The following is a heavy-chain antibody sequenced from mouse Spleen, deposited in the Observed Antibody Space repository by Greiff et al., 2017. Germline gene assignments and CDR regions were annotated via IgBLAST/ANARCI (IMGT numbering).Heavy chain of an antibody. CDR2: INPSSGYT. CDR3: ARSWASSHWYFDV. Sequence: QVQLKQSGAELAKPGASVKLSCKASGYTFTSYWMHWVKQRPGQGLEWIGYINPSSGYTKYNQKFKDKATLTADKSSSTAYMQLSSLTYEDSAVYYCARSWASSHWYFDVWGAGTTVTVSS. V-gene: IGHV1-7*01. D-gene: IGHD1-1*01. CDR1: GYTFTSYW. J-gene: IGHJ1*01.